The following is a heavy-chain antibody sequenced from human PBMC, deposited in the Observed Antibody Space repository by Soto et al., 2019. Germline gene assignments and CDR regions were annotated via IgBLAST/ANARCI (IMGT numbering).Heavy chain of an antibody. Sequence: ASVKVSCKASGGTFSSYAISWVRQAPGQGLEGMGGIIPIFGTANYAQKVQGRVTITADESTSTAYMELSSLRSEDTAVYYCARGQDLVVVVAATGYYYGMEVWGQGTTVKVSS. CDR1: GGTFSSYA. CDR3: ARGQDLVVVVAATGYYYGMEV. CDR2: IIPIFGTA. J-gene: IGHJ6*02. D-gene: IGHD2-15*01. V-gene: IGHV1-69*13.